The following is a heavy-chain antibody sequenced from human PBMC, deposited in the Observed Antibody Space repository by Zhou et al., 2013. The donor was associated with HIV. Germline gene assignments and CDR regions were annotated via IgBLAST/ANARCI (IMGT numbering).Heavy chain of an antibody. CDR2: ISADNGDT. D-gene: IGHD2-2*01. J-gene: IGHJ6*03. CDR1: GYTFTTYG. V-gene: IGHV1-18*01. CDR3: ARSRSASVPYFDYMER. Sequence: QVQLVQSGTEVKKPGASVKVSCKASGYTFTTYGISWVRQAPGQGLEWMGWISADNGDTNYVQKLQGRVTMTTDTSTSTAYMELRSLRSDDTAVYYCARSRSASVPYFDYMERLGKGTTVTVSS.